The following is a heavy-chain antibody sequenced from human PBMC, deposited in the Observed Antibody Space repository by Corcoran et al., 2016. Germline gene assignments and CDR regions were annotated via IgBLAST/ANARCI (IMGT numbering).Heavy chain of an antibody. CDR2: ISGYNGNT. J-gene: IGHJ4*02. D-gene: IGHD3-22*01. V-gene: IGHV1-18*01. Sequence: QIQLVQSGAEVKKSGASVKVSCKASGYTFNIYGISWVRQAPGQGLEWMGWISGYNGNTKYAQKLQGRIIMTTDTSTSTAYMELKSLRSDDTAIYYCARDPPYDSSGWAYFDYWGQGTLVTVSS. CDR3: ARDPPYDSSGWAYFDY. CDR1: GYTFNIYG.